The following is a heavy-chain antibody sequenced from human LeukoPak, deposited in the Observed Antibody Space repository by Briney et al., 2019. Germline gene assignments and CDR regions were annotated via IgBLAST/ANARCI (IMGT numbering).Heavy chain of an antibody. CDR1: GFRFDDYG. CDR2: INWNGGST. V-gene: IGHV3-20*04. D-gene: IGHD6-19*01. Sequence: GGSLRLSCAASGFRFDDYGMSWVRQAPGKGLEWVSVINWNGGSTGYADSVKGRFTISRDISKNTLYLQMNSLRADDMAVYYCALNRGSGWYFHYWGQGTLVTVSS. CDR3: ALNRGSGWYFHY. J-gene: IGHJ4*02.